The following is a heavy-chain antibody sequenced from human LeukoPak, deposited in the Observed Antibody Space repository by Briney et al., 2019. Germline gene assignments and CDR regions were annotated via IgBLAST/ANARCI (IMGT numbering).Heavy chain of an antibody. Sequence: PGGSLRLSCAASGFTFSSYGMHWVRQAPGKGLEWVAVISYDGSNKYYADSVKGRFTISRDDSENTLYLQMNSLRAEDTAVYYCAKDRHQIAAAGPIKLFDYWGQGTLVTVSS. CDR2: ISYDGSNK. CDR1: GFTFSSYG. V-gene: IGHV3-30*18. CDR3: AKDRHQIAAAGPIKLFDY. D-gene: IGHD6-13*01. J-gene: IGHJ4*02.